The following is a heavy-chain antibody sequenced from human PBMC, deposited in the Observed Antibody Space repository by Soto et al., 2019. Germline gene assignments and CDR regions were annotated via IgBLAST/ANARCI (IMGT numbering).Heavy chain of an antibody. CDR3: AANYYDSSGYYLAYFDY. Sequence: ASVKVSCKVSGYTLNELSMHWVRQAPGKALEWMGGFDPEDGETIYAQKFQGRVTMTEDTSTDTAYMELRSLRSEDTAVYYCAANYYDSSGYYLAYFDYWGQGTLVTVSS. V-gene: IGHV1-24*01. CDR2: FDPEDGET. J-gene: IGHJ4*02. D-gene: IGHD3-22*01. CDR1: GYTLNELS.